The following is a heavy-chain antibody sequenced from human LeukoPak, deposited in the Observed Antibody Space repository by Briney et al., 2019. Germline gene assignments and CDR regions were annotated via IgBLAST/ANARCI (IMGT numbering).Heavy chain of an antibody. CDR1: GYTFTGYY. Sequence: ASVKVSCKASGYTFTGYYMHWVRQAPGQGLEWMGWINPNSGGTNYAQKFQGRVTMTRDTSISTAYMELSRLRSDDTAVYYCARVWELRDAFDIWGQGTMVTVSS. D-gene: IGHD1-26*01. V-gene: IGHV1-2*02. CDR2: INPNSGGT. J-gene: IGHJ3*02. CDR3: ARVWELRDAFDI.